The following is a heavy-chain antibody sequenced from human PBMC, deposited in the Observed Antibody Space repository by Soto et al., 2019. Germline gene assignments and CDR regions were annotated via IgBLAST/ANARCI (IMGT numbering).Heavy chain of an antibody. CDR3: ARHLSRYDFWSGLTYGMDV. Sequence: EVQLVQSGAEVKKPGESLRISCKGSGYSFTSYWISWVRQMPGKGLEWMGRIDPSDSYTNYSPSFQGHVTISADKSISTAYLQWSSLKASDTAMYYCARHLSRYDFWSGLTYGMDVWGQGTTVTVSS. V-gene: IGHV5-10-1*03. J-gene: IGHJ6*02. CDR1: GYSFTSYW. D-gene: IGHD3-3*01. CDR2: IDPSDSYT.